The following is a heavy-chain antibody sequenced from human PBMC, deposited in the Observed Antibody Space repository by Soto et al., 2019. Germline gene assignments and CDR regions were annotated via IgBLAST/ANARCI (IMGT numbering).Heavy chain of an antibody. CDR1: GFTFNAYA. D-gene: IGHD4-4*01. J-gene: IGHJ4*02. CDR3: ARVPSDYINSVDH. CDR2: IGGSGGNR. V-gene: IGHV3-23*01. Sequence: EVQLLESGGGLVQPGGSLRLSCAASGFTFNAYAMTWVRQAPGKGLEWVSAIGGSGGNRYYAASVKGRFTISRDNSKDTLDLQMNRLRVEDTAVYYCARVPSDYINSVDHWGQGILVTVSS.